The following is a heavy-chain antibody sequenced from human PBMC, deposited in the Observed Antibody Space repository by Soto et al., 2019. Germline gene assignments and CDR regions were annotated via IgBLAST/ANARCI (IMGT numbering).Heavy chain of an antibody. V-gene: IGHV1-69*06. CDR2: FIPELGTS. J-gene: IGHJ4*02. CDR3: ARTSMTRIGY. D-gene: IGHD4-17*01. CDR1: GGFNNYA. Sequence: SVKVSCKASGGFNNYAISWVRQAPGQGLEWMGVFIPELGTSNYAQRFQGRVTITVDKATNTAYLNLTALTSEDTAIYYCARTSMTRIGYWGQGTLVTVSS.